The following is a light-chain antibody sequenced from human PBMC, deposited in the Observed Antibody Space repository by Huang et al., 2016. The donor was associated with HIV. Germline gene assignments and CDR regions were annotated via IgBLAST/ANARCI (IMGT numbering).Light chain of an antibody. Sequence: DIQVTQSPSSLSASVGDRVTISCRAGQSISSNLNWYQQKPGQAHNLLIFAASNLQSGVPSRCSGSGAGTKFTLTINSLQPEDFARYYCQESYSSLSITFGQGTRL. CDR3: QESYSSLSIT. J-gene: IGKJ5*01. CDR2: AAS. CDR1: QSISSN. V-gene: IGKV1-39*01.